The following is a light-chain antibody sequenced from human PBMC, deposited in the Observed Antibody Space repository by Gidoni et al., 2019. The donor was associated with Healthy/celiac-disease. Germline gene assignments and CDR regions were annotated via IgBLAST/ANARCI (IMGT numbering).Light chain of an antibody. CDR2: AAS. CDR1: QSISGY. V-gene: IGKV1-39*01. J-gene: IGKJ2*01. Sequence: DIQMTQSPSSLSASVGDRVTITCRASQSISGYLNWYQQKPGKAPKLLIYAASSLQSGVPSRFSGSGSGTDFTLTISSLQPEDFATYYCQQSYSTPNTFXQXTKLEIK. CDR3: QQSYSTPNT.